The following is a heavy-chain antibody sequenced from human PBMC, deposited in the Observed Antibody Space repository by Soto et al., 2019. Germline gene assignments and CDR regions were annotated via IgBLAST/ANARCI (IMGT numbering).Heavy chain of an antibody. Sequence: PGGSLRLSCSASGFLFENFTMNWVRQAPGRGLEWVAALSNAGVITLYADSVKGRFTISRDDFLSTLYLDMDSLTAEDTAVYYCARALLSEGITIFGVVPGYYGMDVWGQGTTVTVSS. V-gene: IGHV3-23*01. CDR3: ARALLSEGITIFGVVPGYYGMDV. D-gene: IGHD3-3*01. CDR1: GFLFENFT. J-gene: IGHJ6*02. CDR2: LSNAGVIT.